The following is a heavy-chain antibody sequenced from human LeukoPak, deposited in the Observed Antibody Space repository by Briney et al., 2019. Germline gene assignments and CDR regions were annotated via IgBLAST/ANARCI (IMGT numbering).Heavy chain of an antibody. V-gene: IGHV1-2*02. CDR2: INPNSGGT. Sequence: ASVKVSCKASGYTFTGYYIHWVRQAPGQGLEWMGWINPNSGGTNYAQKFQGRVTMTRDTSISTAYMELNRLISDDTAVYYCASDRDYGGNSYLLVYWGQGTLVTVSS. D-gene: IGHD4-23*01. J-gene: IGHJ4*02. CDR3: ASDRDYGGNSYLLVY. CDR1: GYTFTGYY.